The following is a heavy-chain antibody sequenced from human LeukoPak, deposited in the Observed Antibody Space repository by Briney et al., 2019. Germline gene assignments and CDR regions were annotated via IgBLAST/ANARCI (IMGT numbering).Heavy chain of an antibody. Sequence: PGGSLRLSCAASGFIFVNHWMSWVRQVPGKGLEWVATIREDGSQENYVDSVKGRFTISRDNARNSLYLQMDSQRVEDTAVYYCARGREITVSGADYFDHWGQGTLVTVSS. V-gene: IGHV3-7*01. CDR1: GFIFVNHW. CDR2: IREDGSQE. D-gene: IGHD6-19*01. J-gene: IGHJ4*02. CDR3: ARGREITVSGADYFDH.